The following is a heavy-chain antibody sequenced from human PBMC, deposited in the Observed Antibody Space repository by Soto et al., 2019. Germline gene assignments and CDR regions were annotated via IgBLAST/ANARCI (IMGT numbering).Heavy chain of an antibody. CDR1: GFTFSSYS. CDR3: AYFPRY. V-gene: IGHV3-48*01. CDR2: NSSSSSTI. Sequence: EVQLVESGGGLVQPGGSLSLSCAASGFTFSSYSLNWLRQARGKGLEWVSYNSSSSSTIYNADSVKGRVTISRDNAKNSLYLHISKLRAEDTAVYYCAYFPRYWGQGPLVTFAS. D-gene: IGHD1-26*01. J-gene: IGHJ4*02.